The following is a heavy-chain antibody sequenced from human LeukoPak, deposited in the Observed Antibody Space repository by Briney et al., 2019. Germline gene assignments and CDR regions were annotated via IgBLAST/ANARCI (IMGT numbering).Heavy chain of an antibody. J-gene: IGHJ4*02. CDR1: GFTFSSYG. CDR2: IKQDGSEE. V-gene: IGHV3-7*01. D-gene: IGHD1-26*01. CDR3: ARGSSAGASLRHDY. Sequence: GGSLRLSCAASGFTFSSYGMSWVRQAPGKGLEWVANIKQDGSEENFVDSVKGRFTISRDNAKKSLYLQMNSLRAEDTAVYDCARGSSAGASLRHDYWGQGTLVTVSS.